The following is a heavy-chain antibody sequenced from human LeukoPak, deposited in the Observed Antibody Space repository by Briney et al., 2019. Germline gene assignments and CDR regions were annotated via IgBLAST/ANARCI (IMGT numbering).Heavy chain of an antibody. V-gene: IGHV3-15*01. D-gene: IGHD3-10*01. CDR2: IKSKTDGGTT. CDR3: TTGDYLDV. Sequence: TWGSLRLSCAASGSTFSSYGMSWVRQVPGKGLEWVGRIKSKTDGGTTDYAAPVKGRFTISRDDSKNTLYLQMNSLKTEDTAVYYCTTGDYLDVWGKGTTVTVSS. CDR1: GSTFSSYG. J-gene: IGHJ6*03.